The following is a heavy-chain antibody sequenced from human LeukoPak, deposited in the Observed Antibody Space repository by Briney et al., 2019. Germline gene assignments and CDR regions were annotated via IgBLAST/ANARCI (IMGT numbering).Heavy chain of an antibody. V-gene: IGHV3-30*04. Sequence: GRSLRLSCAASGFTFGFYAIDWVRQAPGKGLEWVAVISSDGSSEYYAESVTGRFTISRDNSKNTQYLQMNSLRVEDTAVYYCARDVVGMDVWGQGTTVTVAS. CDR3: ARDVVGMDV. J-gene: IGHJ6*02. CDR2: ISSDGSSE. CDR1: GFTFGFYA.